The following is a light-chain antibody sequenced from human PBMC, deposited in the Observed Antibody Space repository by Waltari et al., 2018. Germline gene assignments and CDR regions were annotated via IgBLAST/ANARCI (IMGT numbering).Light chain of an antibody. CDR1: HGLVYSDGNTY. V-gene: IGKV2-30*01. CDR2: KVS. CDR3: MQASHWPYT. Sequence: DVVMTQSPLSLPVSLGPPASISCRSSHGLVYSDGNTYLSWFHQRPGQSPRRLIYKVSNRDSGVPDRFTGSGSGTEFTLNINRVEAEDVGIYSCMQASHWPYTFGQGTKLEIK. J-gene: IGKJ2*01.